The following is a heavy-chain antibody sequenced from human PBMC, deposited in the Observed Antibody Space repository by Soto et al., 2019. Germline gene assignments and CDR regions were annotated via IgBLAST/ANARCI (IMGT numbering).Heavy chain of an antibody. CDR3: AKEYDSSGYDAFDI. V-gene: IGHV3-23*01. CDR2: ISGSGGST. D-gene: IGHD3-22*01. Sequence: GGSLRLSCAASGFTFSSYAMTWVRQAPGKGLEWVSVISGSGGSTYFADSVKGRFTISRDNSKNTLYLQMSSLRAEDTALYYCAKEYDSSGYDAFDIWGQGTMVTVSS. J-gene: IGHJ3*02. CDR1: GFTFSSYA.